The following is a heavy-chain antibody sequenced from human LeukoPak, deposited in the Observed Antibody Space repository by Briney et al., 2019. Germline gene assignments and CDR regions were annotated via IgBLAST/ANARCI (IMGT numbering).Heavy chain of an antibody. Sequence: SVKVSCKASGGTFTSYAISWVRQAPGQGLEWMGGISPICGTANYARKFQGRVTITADESTRTAYMELSSLRSEATAVYYCARVFLTGYSGANWFDRWGQGSLVTV. CDR3: ARVFLTGYSGANWFDR. CDR2: ISPICGTA. D-gene: IGHD3-9*01. J-gene: IGHJ5*02. V-gene: IGHV1-69*13. CDR1: GGTFTSYA.